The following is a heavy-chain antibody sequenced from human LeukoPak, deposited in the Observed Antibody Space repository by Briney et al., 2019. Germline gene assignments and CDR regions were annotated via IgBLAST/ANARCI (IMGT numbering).Heavy chain of an antibody. J-gene: IGHJ6*02. CDR3: ARRSSGWNEYYYYGMDV. CDR2: IYPGDSDT. D-gene: IGHD6-19*01. Sequence: GESLKISCKGSGYSFTSYWIGWVRQMPGKGLEWMGIIYPGDSDTRYSPSFQGQVTISADKSISTAYLQWSSLKASDTVMYYCARRSSGWNEYYYYGMDVWGQGTTVTVSS. V-gene: IGHV5-51*01. CDR1: GYSFTSYW.